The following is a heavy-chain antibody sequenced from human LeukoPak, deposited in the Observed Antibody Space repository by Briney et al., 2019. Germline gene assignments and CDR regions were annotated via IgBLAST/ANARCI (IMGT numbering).Heavy chain of an antibody. J-gene: IGHJ5*02. CDR3: ARDRRVGYCSSTSCYKGWFDP. D-gene: IGHD2-2*02. CDR1: GGSISSGSYY. CDR2: IYTSGST. V-gene: IGHV4-61*02. Sequence: SQTLSLTCTVSGGSISSGSYYWSWIRQPAGTGLEWIGRIYTSGSTNYNPSLKSRVTISVDTSKNQFSLKLSSVTAADTAVYYCARDRRVGYCSSTSCYKGWFDPWGQGTLVTVSS.